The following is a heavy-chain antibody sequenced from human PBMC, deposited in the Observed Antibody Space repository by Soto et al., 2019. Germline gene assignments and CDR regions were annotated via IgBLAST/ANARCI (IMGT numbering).Heavy chain of an antibody. V-gene: IGHV4-30-2*01. CDR1: GGSVNTAGYS. CDR3: ARVPIYYDSSGYYPHGTFHI. D-gene: IGHD3-22*01. CDR2: IYDSGSS. J-gene: IGHJ3*02. Sequence: TLSLTCAGSGGSVNTAGYSWICIREPPGKGLEWIGDIYDSGSSYYNPSLKSRVTISLDRSNNHCSLKLISVTAADTAVYYCARVPIYYDSSGYYPHGTFHIWGPGTMGTGSS.